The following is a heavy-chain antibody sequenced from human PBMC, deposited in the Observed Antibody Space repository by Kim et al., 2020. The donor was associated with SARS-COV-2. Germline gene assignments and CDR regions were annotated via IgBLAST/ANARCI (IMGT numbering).Heavy chain of an antibody. CDR1: GFTFSADA. CDR3: AKDPNYSDSSAYGF. CDR2: ISDSGGST. D-gene: IGHD3-22*01. J-gene: IGHJ4*02. V-gene: IGHV3-23*01. Sequence: GSLRLSCAASGFTFSADAMSWVRQAPGKGLEWVSGISDSGGSTYYADSVKGRFTISRDNSKNTLYLQMNSLRAEDTAIYYCAKDPNYSDSSAYGFWGQG.